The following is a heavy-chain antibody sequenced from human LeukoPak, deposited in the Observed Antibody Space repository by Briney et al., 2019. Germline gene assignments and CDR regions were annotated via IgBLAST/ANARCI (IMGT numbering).Heavy chain of an antibody. Sequence: GGSLRLSCAASGFTFSSYAMHWVRQAPGKGLEWVAVISYDGRNKYYADSVKGRFTISRDNSKNTLYLQMNSLRAEDTAAYYCARETEGFDYWGQGTLVTVSS. CDR3: ARETEGFDY. CDR2: ISYDGRNK. J-gene: IGHJ4*02. D-gene: IGHD1-1*01. CDR1: GFTFSSYA. V-gene: IGHV3-30*04.